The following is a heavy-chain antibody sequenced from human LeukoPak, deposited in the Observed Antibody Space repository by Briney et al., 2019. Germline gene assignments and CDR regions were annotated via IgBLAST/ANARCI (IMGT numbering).Heavy chain of an antibody. D-gene: IGHD4-17*01. J-gene: IGHJ3*01. V-gene: IGHV5-51*01. CDR1: GYSFITYW. CDR2: IYPGDSDT. CDR3: ATSLRGAYDV. Sequence: GESLKISCKGSGYSFITYWIGWVRQMPGKGLEWMGIIYPGDSDTEHSPSFRGQVIISVDKSIRTAYLQWSSLKASDTAIYYCATSLRGAYDVWGQGTMVTVSS.